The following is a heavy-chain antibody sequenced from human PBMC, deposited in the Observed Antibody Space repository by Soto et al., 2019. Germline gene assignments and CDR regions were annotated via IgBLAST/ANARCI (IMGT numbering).Heavy chain of an antibody. D-gene: IGHD1-26*01. CDR3: ARAGSLRVSGSYYETKSYYYYGMDV. Sequence: GGSLRLSCAASGFTFSSYAMHWVRQAPGKGLEWVAVISYDGSNKYYADSVKGRFTISRDNSKNTLYLQMNSLRAEDTAVYYCARAGSLRVSGSYYETKSYYYYGMDVWGQGTTVTVSS. CDR1: GFTFSSYA. J-gene: IGHJ6*02. V-gene: IGHV3-30-3*01. CDR2: ISYDGSNK.